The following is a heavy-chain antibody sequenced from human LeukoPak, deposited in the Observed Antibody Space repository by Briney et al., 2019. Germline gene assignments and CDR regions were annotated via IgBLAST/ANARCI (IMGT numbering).Heavy chain of an antibody. J-gene: IGHJ6*02. Sequence: PGGSLRLSCAASGFTFDDYAMHWVRQAPGKGLEWVSGISWNSGSIGYADSVKGRFTISRDNAKNSLYPQMNSLRAEDTALYYCAKDMKDRHGSSWYYFYYYGMDVWGQGTTVTVSS. CDR2: ISWNSGSI. CDR3: AKDMKDRHGSSWYYFYYYGMDV. D-gene: IGHD6-13*01. V-gene: IGHV3-9*01. CDR1: GFTFDDYA.